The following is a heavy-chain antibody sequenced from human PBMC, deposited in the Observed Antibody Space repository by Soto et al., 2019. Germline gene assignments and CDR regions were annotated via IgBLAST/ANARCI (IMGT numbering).Heavy chain of an antibody. CDR3: ARRYGKNAFDI. CDR1: GDSISRCAYY. CDR2: IYNSGST. J-gene: IGHJ3*02. Sequence: SETLSLTCTVSGDSISRCAYYWTWIRQHPGKGLEWIGYIYNSGSTNYNPSLKSRVTISVDTSKNQFSLKLSSVTAADTAVYYCARRYGKNAFDIWGQGTMVTVSS. V-gene: IGHV4-61*08. D-gene: IGHD5-18*01.